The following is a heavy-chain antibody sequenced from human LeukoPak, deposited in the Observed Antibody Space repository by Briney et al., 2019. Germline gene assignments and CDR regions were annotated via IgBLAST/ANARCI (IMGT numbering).Heavy chain of an antibody. CDR2: IYSGGTT. D-gene: IGHD4-23*01. Sequence: GGSLRLSCAVSGFTVSGNYMSWVRQAPGKGLEWVALIYSGGTTYYADPVKGRFTISRDNSKNTLCLQMNSLRAEDTAVYYCARRAGGYSHPYDYCGQGILVTVSS. CDR1: GFTVSGNY. V-gene: IGHV3-53*01. CDR3: ARRAGGYSHPYDY. J-gene: IGHJ4*02.